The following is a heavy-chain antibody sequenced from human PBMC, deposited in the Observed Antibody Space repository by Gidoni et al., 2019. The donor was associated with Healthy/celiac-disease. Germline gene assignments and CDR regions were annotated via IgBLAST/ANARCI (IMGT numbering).Heavy chain of an antibody. CDR3: AKLGDGYNYFDY. V-gene: IGHV3-30*18. CDR2: ISYDGSNK. CDR1: GFTFSSYG. Sequence: QVQLVESGGGVVQPGRSLRPSCAASGFTFSSYGMHWVRQAPGKGLEWVAGISYDGSNKYYADSVKGRFTISRDNSKNTLYLQMNSLRAEDTAVYYCAKLGDGYNYFDYWGQGTLVTVSS. J-gene: IGHJ4*02. D-gene: IGHD3-16*01.